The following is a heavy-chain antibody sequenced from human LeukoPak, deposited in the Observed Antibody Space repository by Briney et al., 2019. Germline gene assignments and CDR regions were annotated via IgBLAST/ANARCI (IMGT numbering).Heavy chain of an antibody. Sequence: GGSLRLSCAASGFTFGGYWLHWVRQAPGKGLVWVSRINSDGSTTNYADSVKGRFTISRDNAKNMPYLQMNSLRAEDTAVYYCARRDWGTLNTFDIWGQGTMVTVSS. D-gene: IGHD3-16*01. CDR1: GFTFGGYW. J-gene: IGHJ3*02. CDR2: INSDGSTT. CDR3: ARRDWGTLNTFDI. V-gene: IGHV3-74*01.